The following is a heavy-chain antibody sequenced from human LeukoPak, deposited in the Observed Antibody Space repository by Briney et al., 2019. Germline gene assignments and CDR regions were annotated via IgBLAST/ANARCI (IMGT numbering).Heavy chain of an antibody. CDR3: ARGQRRLQDY. V-gene: IGHV4-61*01. CDR2: IYYSGST. Sequence: SETLSLTCTVSGGSVSSDSYLWTWIRQPPGKGLEWIGYIYYSGSTNYNPSLKSRVTISLDTSKSQISLKLSSVTAADTAVYYCARGQRRLQDYWGQGTLVTVSS. J-gene: IGHJ4*02. CDR1: GGSVSSDSYL.